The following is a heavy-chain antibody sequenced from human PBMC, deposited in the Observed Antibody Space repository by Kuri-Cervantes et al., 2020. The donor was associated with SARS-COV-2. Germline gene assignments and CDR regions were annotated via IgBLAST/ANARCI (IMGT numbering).Heavy chain of an antibody. CDR1: GGTFSSYA. CDR3: ARDQEVWSGYFSEGRGNDY. D-gene: IGHD3-3*01. V-gene: IGHV1-8*02. J-gene: IGHJ4*02. Sequence: ASVKVSCKASGGTFSSYAISWVRQAPGQGLEWMGWMNPNSGNTGYAQKFQGRVTMTRNTSISTAYMELRSLRSDDTAVYYCARDQEVWSGYFSEGRGNDYWGQGTLVTVSS. CDR2: MNPNSGNT.